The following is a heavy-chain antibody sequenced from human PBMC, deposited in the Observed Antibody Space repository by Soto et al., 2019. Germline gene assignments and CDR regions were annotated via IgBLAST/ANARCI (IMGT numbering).Heavy chain of an antibody. J-gene: IGHJ4*02. D-gene: IGHD6-25*01. V-gene: IGHV1-2*04. CDR3: AEGGGGIAAVRGDY. CDR1: GYTFTGYY. Sequence: QVQLVQSGAEVKKPGASVKVSCKASGYTFTGYYMHWVRQAPGQGLEWMGWINPNSGGTNYAQKFQGLVTMTRDTSISAAEGEPGSLSSDARAEYYCAEGGGGIAAVRGDYWGQGTLVTVSS. CDR2: INPNSGGT.